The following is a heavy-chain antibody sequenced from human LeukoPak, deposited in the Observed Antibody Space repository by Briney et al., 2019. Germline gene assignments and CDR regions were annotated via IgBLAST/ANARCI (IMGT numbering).Heavy chain of an antibody. J-gene: IGHJ4*02. D-gene: IGHD4-17*01. CDR2: INAYIGNT. CDR1: GYTFTSYY. V-gene: IGHV1-18*01. Sequence: ASVTVSCKASGYTFTSYYISWVRQAPGQGLEWMGWINAYIGNTNYAQKLQGRVTMTTDTTTRTAYMELRSLRSDDTAVYYCARDLSYGDYEPDYWGQGTLVTLSS. CDR3: ARDLSYGDYEPDY.